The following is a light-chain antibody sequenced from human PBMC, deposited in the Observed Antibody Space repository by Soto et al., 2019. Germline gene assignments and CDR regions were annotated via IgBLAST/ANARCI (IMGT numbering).Light chain of an antibody. CDR2: GVS. Sequence: EIVLTQSPGTLSLSPGERATLSCRASQSVSSSYLAWYQQKPGQAPRLLMYGVSTSATGIPDRFSGSGSGRDFTLTISRLEPEDFAVYYCQQFGNSPLLTFGGGTKVQIK. J-gene: IGKJ4*01. CDR1: QSVSSSY. CDR3: QQFGNSPLLT. V-gene: IGKV3-20*01.